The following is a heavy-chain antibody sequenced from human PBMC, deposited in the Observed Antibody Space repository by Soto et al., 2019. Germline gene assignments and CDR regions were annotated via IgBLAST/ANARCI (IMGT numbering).Heavy chain of an antibody. CDR1: GFTFSTYS. CDR2: ISSDGRTV. J-gene: IGHJ4*02. Sequence: EVQLVESGGRLVQPGGSLRLSCAASGFTFSTYSMSWVRQAPGKGLEWVSYISSDGRTVNYADSVEGRFTISRDDAKYSLYLQMNNLRAEDTAVYYCARDWREMATDYWGQGTLVTVSS. V-gene: IGHV3-48*01. D-gene: IGHD5-12*01. CDR3: ARDWREMATDY.